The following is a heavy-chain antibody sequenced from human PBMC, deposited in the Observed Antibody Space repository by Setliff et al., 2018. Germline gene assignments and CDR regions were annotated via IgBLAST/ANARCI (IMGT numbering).Heavy chain of an antibody. J-gene: IGHJ4*01. CDR3: ARAPLESGYYYGQGHSFDY. D-gene: IGHD5-18*01. CDR1: GYTFTTYA. CDR2: IDPSGDYT. Sequence: ASVKVSCKASGYTFTTYAIHWVRQAPGQRLEWMGIIDPSGDYTNYAQKFQGKVTMTRDTSTTTVYMELSSLRSDDTAVYYCARAPLESGYYYGQGHSFDYWGHGTLVTFS. V-gene: IGHV1-46*01.